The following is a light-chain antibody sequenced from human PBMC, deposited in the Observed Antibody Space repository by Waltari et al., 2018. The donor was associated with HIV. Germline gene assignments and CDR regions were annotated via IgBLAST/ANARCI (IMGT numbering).Light chain of an antibody. J-gene: IGKJ1*01. CDR2: GAS. Sequence: MPKSPHSLTVPLGERATISCKSSKSAFYTYYSKNYLTWYQQKPGQPPELLFYGASTRQSGVPDRFSASGSGTDFTLTISSLQAEDVAIYCCQQNFNTPWTFGHGTKVEI. CDR1: KSAFYTYYSKNY. V-gene: IGKV4-1*01. CDR3: QQNFNTPWT.